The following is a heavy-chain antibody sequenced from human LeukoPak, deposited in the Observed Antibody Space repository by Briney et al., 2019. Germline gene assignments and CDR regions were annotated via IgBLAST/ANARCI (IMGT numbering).Heavy chain of an antibody. J-gene: IGHJ6*02. Sequence: GGSLRLSCAASGFTFSSYEMNWVRQAPGKGLEWVSYISSSGSTIYYADSVKGRFTISRENAKNSLYLQMNSLRAEDTAVYYCARDAQGIVVVPAAERGMDVWGQGTTVTVSS. D-gene: IGHD2-2*01. CDR1: GFTFSSYE. CDR2: ISSSGSTI. CDR3: ARDAQGIVVVPAAERGMDV. V-gene: IGHV3-48*03.